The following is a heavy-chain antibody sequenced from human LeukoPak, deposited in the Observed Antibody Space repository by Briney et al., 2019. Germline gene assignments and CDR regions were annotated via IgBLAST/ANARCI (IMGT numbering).Heavy chain of an antibody. CDR2: IHFGSCNK. V-gene: IGHV1-58*01. CDR3: AAEVDYYDSSGYYSPWYTPER. D-gene: IGHD3-22*01. J-gene: IGHJ4*02. CDR1: GFIFTSSR. Sequence: SVKVPCKASGFIFTSSRVQGVRQPRAQPLAWVRWIHFGSCNKNYPHKLQERVTSTRDMSTSTAYMELSSLRSEDTAVYYCAAEVDYYDSSGYYSPWYTPERWGQGTLVTVSS.